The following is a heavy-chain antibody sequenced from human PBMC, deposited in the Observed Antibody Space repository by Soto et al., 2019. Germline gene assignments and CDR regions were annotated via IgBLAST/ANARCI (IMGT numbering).Heavy chain of an antibody. CDR1: GGSISSGGYS. V-gene: IGHV4-30-2*01. Sequence: QLQLQESGSGLVKPSQTLSLTCAVSGGSISSGGYSWSWIRQPPGKGLEWIGYIYHCGSTYYNPSLRSRVTISVYRSKNQFSLKLSSVTAADTAVYYCARASVWELLYDYWGQGTLVTVSS. D-gene: IGHD1-26*01. CDR2: IYHCGST. CDR3: ARASVWELLYDY. J-gene: IGHJ4*02.